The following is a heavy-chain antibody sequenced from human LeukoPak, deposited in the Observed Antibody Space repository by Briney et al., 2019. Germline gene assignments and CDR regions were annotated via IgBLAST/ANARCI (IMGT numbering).Heavy chain of an antibody. CDR1: GGSISSSNW. Sequence: SGTLSLTCAVSGGSISSSNWWSWVRQPPGKGLEWIGEIYHSGSTTYNPSLKSRVTIPVDTSRTQFSLKLSSMTAADTAVYYCAGGHYPLEYWGQGTLVTVSS. D-gene: IGHD1-26*01. CDR3: AGGHYPLEY. CDR2: IYHSGST. J-gene: IGHJ4*02. V-gene: IGHV4-4*02.